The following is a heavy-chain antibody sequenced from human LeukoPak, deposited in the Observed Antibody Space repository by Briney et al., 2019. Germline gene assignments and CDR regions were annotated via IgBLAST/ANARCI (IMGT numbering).Heavy chain of an antibody. J-gene: IGHJ3*01. CDR2: VSPYNGHA. Sequence: ASVKVSCKASGYSFNTYSVHWLRQAPGEGLEWMGWVSPYNGHAESTQSRLTMTADTSTSTAYMELRSLTSGDTAVYYCARYRVGSGWYDAFDVWGQGTMVTVSS. CDR1: GYSFNTYS. CDR3: ARYRVGSGWYDAFDV. D-gene: IGHD6-19*01. V-gene: IGHV1-18*04.